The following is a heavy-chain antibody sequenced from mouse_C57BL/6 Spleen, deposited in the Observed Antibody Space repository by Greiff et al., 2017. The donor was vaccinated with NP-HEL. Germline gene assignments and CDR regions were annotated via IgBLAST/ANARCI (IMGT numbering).Heavy chain of an antibody. J-gene: IGHJ4*01. Sequence: QVQLQQPGAELVRPGSSVKLSCKASGYTFTGYWMDWVKQRPGQGLEWIGNIYPSDSETHYNQKFKDKATLTVDKSSSTAYMQLSSLTSEDSAVYYCARSRFYYAMDYWGQGTSVTVSS. CDR3: ARSRFYYAMDY. V-gene: IGHV1-61*01. CDR2: IYPSDSET. CDR1: GYTFTGYW.